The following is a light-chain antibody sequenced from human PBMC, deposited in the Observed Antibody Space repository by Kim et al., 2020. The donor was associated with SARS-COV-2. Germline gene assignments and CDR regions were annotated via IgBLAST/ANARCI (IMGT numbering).Light chain of an antibody. CDR3: QSYDSSLSGSVV. J-gene: IGLJ2*01. Sequence: VTISCPGSSTNTGAGYDVHWYHQLPRTAPTLLIYGNSNRPSGVPDRFSGSESGTSASLAITGLQAEDEADYYCQSYDSSLSGSVVFGGGTQLTVL. V-gene: IGLV1-40*01. CDR2: GNS. CDR1: STNTGAGYD.